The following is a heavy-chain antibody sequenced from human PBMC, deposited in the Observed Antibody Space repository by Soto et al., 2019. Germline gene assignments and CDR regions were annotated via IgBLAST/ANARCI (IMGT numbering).Heavy chain of an antibody. CDR1: GGTFSSYA. Sequence: SVKVSCKASGGTFSSYAISWVRQAPGQGLEWMGGIIPIFGTANYAQKFQGRVTITADESTSTAYVELSSLRSEDTAVYYCARPKYSSSSSPYYYGMDVWGQGTTVTVSS. CDR3: ARPKYSSSSSPYYYGMDV. CDR2: IIPIFGTA. V-gene: IGHV1-69*13. J-gene: IGHJ6*02. D-gene: IGHD6-6*01.